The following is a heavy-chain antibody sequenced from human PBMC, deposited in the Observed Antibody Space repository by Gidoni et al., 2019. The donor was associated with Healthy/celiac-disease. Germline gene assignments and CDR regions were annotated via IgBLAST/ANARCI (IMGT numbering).Heavy chain of an antibody. Sequence: EVQLLESGGGLLQPGGALRLSCAASGFPLSSYALSWVRQSPGKGLVCVAASSVRGGSTYSADTVKGRFTISRDNSKNTLYLQMNSLRAEDTAVYYCAKVLSSIAARRRFDYWGQGTLVTVSS. J-gene: IGHJ4*02. V-gene: IGHV3-23*01. D-gene: IGHD6-6*01. CDR3: AKVLSSIAARRRFDY. CDR2: SSVRGGST. CDR1: GFPLSSYA.